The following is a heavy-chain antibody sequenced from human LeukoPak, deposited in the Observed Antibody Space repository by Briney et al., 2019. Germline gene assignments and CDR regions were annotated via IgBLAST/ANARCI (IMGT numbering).Heavy chain of an antibody. V-gene: IGHV4-39*07. CDR1: GGSINSGSYY. Sequence: SETLSLTCTVSGGSINSGSYYWGWIRQPPGKGLEWIGSIYYSGSTYYNPSLKSRVTISVDTSKNQFSLKLSSVTAADTAVYYCARASIYYDSSGYYPSENWFDPWGQGTLVTVSS. J-gene: IGHJ5*02. CDR3: ARASIYYDSSGYYPSENWFDP. CDR2: IYYSGST. D-gene: IGHD3-22*01.